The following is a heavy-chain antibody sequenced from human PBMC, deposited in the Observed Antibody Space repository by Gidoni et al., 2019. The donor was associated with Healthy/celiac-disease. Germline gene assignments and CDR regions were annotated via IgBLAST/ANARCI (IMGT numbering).Heavy chain of an antibody. CDR3: ARMGGVDTAMGAYYYYGMDV. D-gene: IGHD5-18*01. CDR2: TVSDDDK. J-gene: IGHJ6*02. V-gene: IGHV2-70*01. Sequence: QVTLRESGPALVNPTHTLTLTCTFSGFSLSTSGLCVSWIRQPPGKALDWLALTVSDDDKYYSTSLKTRLTISKDTSKNQVVLTMTNMDPVDTATYYCARMGGVDTAMGAYYYYGMDVWGQGTTVTVSS. CDR1: GFSLSTSGLC.